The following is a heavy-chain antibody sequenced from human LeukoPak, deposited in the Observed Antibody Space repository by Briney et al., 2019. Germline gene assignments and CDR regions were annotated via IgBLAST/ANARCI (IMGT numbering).Heavy chain of an antibody. Sequence: SETLSLTCAVYGGSFSGYYWSWIRQPPGKGLEWIGEINHSGSTNYNPSLKSRVTISVDTSKNQFSLKLSSVTAADTAVYYCATVPGGYYYGMDVWGQGTTVTVSS. CDR2: INHSGST. CDR1: GGSFSGYY. J-gene: IGHJ6*02. V-gene: IGHV4-34*01. CDR3: ATVPGGYYYGMDV. D-gene: IGHD3-10*01.